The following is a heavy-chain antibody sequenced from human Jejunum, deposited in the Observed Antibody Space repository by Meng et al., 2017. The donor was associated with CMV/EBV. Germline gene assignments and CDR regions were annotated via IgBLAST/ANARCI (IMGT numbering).Heavy chain of an antibody. CDR2: INSDGSST. CDR1: GFTFSNSW. D-gene: IGHD1-26*01. Sequence: GFTFSNSWMHWVRQASGKGLVWVSRINSDGSSTSNADSVKGRFTISRDNARNTLYLQMNSLRVEDTAVYYCARDGGSGILGAFDFWGQGTLVTVSS. J-gene: IGHJ4*02. V-gene: IGHV3-74*01. CDR3: ARDGGSGILGAFDF.